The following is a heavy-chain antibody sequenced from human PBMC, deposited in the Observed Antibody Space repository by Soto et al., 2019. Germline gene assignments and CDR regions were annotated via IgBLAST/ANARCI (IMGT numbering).Heavy chain of an antibody. CDR3: ARQGSSPRVYDYGMDG. CDR2: IIPIFGTA. J-gene: IGHJ6*02. V-gene: IGHV1-69*06. Sequence: SVKVSCKASGGTFSSYAISWVRQAPGQGLEWMGGIIPIFGTANYAQKFQGRVTITADKSTSTAYMELSSLRSEDTAVYYCARQGSSPRVYDYGMDGWGQGTTVTVSS. CDR1: GGTFSSYA. D-gene: IGHD6-6*01.